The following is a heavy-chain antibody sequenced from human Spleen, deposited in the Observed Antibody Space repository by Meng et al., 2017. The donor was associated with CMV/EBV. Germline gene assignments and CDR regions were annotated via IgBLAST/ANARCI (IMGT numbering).Heavy chain of an antibody. J-gene: IGHJ6*02. CDR2: IIPILGIA. Sequence: SVKVSCKASGGTFSSYAISWVRQAPGQGLEWMGGIIPILGIANYAQKFQGRVTITADKSTSTAYMELSSLRSEDTAVYYCARYVDYGGNSHYYYGMDVWGQGTTVTVSS. D-gene: IGHD4-23*01. V-gene: IGHV1-69*10. CDR3: ARYVDYGGNSHYYYGMDV. CDR1: GGTFSSYA.